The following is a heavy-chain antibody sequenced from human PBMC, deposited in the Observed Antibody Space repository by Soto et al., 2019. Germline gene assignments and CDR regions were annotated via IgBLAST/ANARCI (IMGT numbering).Heavy chain of an antibody. CDR2: ISGSGGST. D-gene: IGHD3-10*01. CDR3: AKLKGWFGEIDY. CDR1: GFTFSSYA. J-gene: IGHJ4*01. V-gene: IGHV3-23*01. Sequence: EVQLLESGGGLVQPGGSLRLSCAASGFTFSSYAMSWVRQAPGKGLEWVSAISGSGGSTYYADSVKGRFTISRDNSKNTLYLQMNSPRAEDTAVYYCAKLKGWFGEIDYWGHGTLVTVSS.